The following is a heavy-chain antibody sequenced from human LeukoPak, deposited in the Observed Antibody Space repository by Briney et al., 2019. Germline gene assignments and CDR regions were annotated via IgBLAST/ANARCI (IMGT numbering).Heavy chain of an antibody. CDR2: INPNSGGT. CDR1: GYTFTGYY. Sequence: GASVKVSCKASGYTFTGYYMHWVRQAPGQGLEWMGWINPNSGGTNYAQKFQGRVTMTRDTSISTAYMELSRLRSGDTAVYYCARDPPGVRGAPLDYWGQGTLVTVSS. CDR3: ARDPPGVRGAPLDY. D-gene: IGHD3-10*01. V-gene: IGHV1-2*02. J-gene: IGHJ4*02.